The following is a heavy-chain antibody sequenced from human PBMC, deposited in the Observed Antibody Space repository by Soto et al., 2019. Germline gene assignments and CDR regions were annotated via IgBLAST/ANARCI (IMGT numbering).Heavy chain of an antibody. D-gene: IGHD6-13*01. V-gene: IGHV1-2*04. CDR2: INPNSGGT. CDR3: ARRELVGIAAAGTMIYGMDV. J-gene: IGHJ6*02. Sequence: ASVKVSCKASGYTFTGYYMHWVRQAPGQGLEWMGWINPNSGGTNYEQKFQGWVTMTRDKSISTAYMELSRLRSDDTAVYYCARRELVGIAAAGTMIYGMDVWGQGTTVTVSS. CDR1: GYTFTGYY.